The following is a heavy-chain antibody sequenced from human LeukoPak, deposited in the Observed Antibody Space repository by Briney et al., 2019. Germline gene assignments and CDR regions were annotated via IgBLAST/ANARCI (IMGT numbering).Heavy chain of an antibody. CDR1: GFTFRRYG. V-gene: IGHV3-33*06. J-gene: IGHJ6*02. CDR3: AKGYSYGAYYYYGIDV. D-gene: IGHD5-18*01. Sequence: GGSLRLSCAASGFTFRRYGMHWVRQAPGKGLEWLAIIWYDATAQYYADSVKGRFTISRDNSKNTLYLQMNSLRVEDTAVYYCAKGYSYGAYYYYGIDVWGQGTTVTVS. CDR2: IWYDATAQ.